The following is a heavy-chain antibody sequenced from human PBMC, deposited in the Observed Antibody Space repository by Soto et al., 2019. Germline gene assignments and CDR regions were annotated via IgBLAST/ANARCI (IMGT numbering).Heavy chain of an antibody. V-gene: IGHV3-72*01. CDR2: TRNKANSYTT. J-gene: IGHJ3*02. CDR3: ARVLRNAFDI. Sequence: EVQLVESGGGLVQPGGSLRLSCAASGFTFSDHYMDWVRQAPGKGLEWVGRTRNKANSYTTEYAASVKGRFTTSRDDSKNSLYLQMNSLKTEDTAVYYCARVLRNAFDIWGQGTMVTVSS. CDR1: GFTFSDHY. D-gene: IGHD3-3*01.